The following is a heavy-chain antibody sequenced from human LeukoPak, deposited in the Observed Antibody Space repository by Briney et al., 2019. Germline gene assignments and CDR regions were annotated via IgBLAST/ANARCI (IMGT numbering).Heavy chain of an antibody. J-gene: IGHJ4*02. Sequence: ASVKVSCKTSGGTFSSYAISWVRQAPGQGLEWMGGIIPIFGTANYAQKFQGRVTITADKSTSTAYMELSSLRSEDTAVYYCARSNDYGDRSSAYWGQGTLVTVSS. V-gene: IGHV1-69*06. CDR1: GGTFSSYA. CDR2: IIPIFGTA. CDR3: ARSNDYGDRSSAY. D-gene: IGHD4-17*01.